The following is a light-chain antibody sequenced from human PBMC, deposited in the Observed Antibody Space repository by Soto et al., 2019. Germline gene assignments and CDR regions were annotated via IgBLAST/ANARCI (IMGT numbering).Light chain of an antibody. J-gene: IGLJ2*01. Sequence: SALTQPASVSGSPGQSITISCTGTSSGVGGYNYVSWYQQHPGKAPKLMIYEVSNRPSGVSNRFSGSKSGNTASLTISGLQAEDEADYYFSSYTSSSTVVFGGGTKLTVL. CDR1: SSGVGGYNY. CDR2: EVS. CDR3: SSYTSSSTVV. V-gene: IGLV2-14*01.